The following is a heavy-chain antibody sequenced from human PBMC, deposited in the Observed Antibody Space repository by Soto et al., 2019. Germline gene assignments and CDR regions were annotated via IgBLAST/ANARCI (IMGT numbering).Heavy chain of an antibody. CDR1: GGTFSSYA. CDR2: IIPIFGTA. Sequence: QVQLVKSGAEVKKPGSSVNVSCKASGGTFSSYAISWVRQAPGHGLEWMGGIIPIFGTANYEQKLQGRVTITADESTSTAYMELSSLRSEDTALYYCARAYETLVLSFDYWGQGTLVTVSS. D-gene: IGHD5-12*01. CDR3: ARAYETLVLSFDY. J-gene: IGHJ4*02. V-gene: IGHV1-69*01.